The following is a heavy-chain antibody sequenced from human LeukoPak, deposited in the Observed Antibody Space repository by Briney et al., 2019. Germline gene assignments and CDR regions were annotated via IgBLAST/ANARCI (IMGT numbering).Heavy chain of an antibody. CDR3: ARVGDYPKRWFDP. D-gene: IGHD4-11*01. CDR1: GYTFTSYG. Sequence: ASVKLSCTASGYTFTSYGMSWVRQAPGQGLEWMGWISAYNGNTNYAQKLQGRVTMTTDTSTSTAYMELRSLRSDDTAVYYCARVGDYPKRWFDPWGQGTLVTVSS. V-gene: IGHV1-18*01. J-gene: IGHJ5*02. CDR2: ISAYNGNT.